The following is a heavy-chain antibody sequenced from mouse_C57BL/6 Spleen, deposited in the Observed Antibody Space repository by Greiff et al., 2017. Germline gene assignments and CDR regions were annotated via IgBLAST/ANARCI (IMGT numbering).Heavy chain of an antibody. J-gene: IGHJ4*01. CDR3: ARGDYCGSSLYYYAMDY. Sequence: QVQLKQSGAELVRPGASVKLSCKASGYTFTSYGISWVKQRTGQGLEWIGEIYPRSGNTYYNEKFKGKATLTADKSSSTAYMELRSLTSEYSAVYFCARGDYCGSSLYYYAMDYWGQGTSVTVSS. D-gene: IGHD1-1*01. V-gene: IGHV1-81*01. CDR1: GYTFTSYG. CDR2: IYPRSGNT.